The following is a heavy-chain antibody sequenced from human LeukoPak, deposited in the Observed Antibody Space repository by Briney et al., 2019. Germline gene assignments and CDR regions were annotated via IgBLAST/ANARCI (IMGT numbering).Heavy chain of an antibody. J-gene: IGHJ4*02. CDR2: ISYSGST. CDR1: GGSISSSSYY. CDR3: ARRSGNYGCLDY. D-gene: IGHD1-26*01. Sequence: SETLSLTCTVSGGSISSSSYYWGWIRQPPGKGLEWIGSISYSGSTYYNPSLKSRGTISVDTSRNQFSLKLSSVTAADTAVYYCARRSGNYGCLDYWGQGTLVTVSS. V-gene: IGHV4-39*01.